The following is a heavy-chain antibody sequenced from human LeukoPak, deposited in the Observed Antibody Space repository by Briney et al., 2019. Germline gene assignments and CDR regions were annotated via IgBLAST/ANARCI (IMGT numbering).Heavy chain of an antibody. Sequence: SETLSLTCTVSGGSISSYYWSWIRQPPGKRLEWIGYIYYSGSTNYNASLKSRVTISVDTSKNQFSLKLRSVTAADTAVYYCASHYGSGFDYWGQGTLVTVSS. V-gene: IGHV4-59*08. J-gene: IGHJ4*02. CDR3: ASHYGSGFDY. CDR1: GGSISSYY. D-gene: IGHD3-10*01. CDR2: IYYSGST.